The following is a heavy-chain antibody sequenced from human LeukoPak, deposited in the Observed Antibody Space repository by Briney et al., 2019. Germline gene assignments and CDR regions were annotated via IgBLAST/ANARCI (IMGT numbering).Heavy chain of an antibody. J-gene: IGHJ4*02. D-gene: IGHD6-19*01. CDR3: ASYSSGWSTQYYFDY. CDR2: IYYSGST. V-gene: IGHV4-39*07. Sequence: SETLSLTCTVSGGSISSSSYYWGWIRQPPGKGLEWIGSIYYSGSTYYNPSLKSRDTISVDTSKNQFSLKLSSVTAADTAVYYCASYSSGWSTQYYFDYWGQGTLVTVSS. CDR1: GGSISSSSYY.